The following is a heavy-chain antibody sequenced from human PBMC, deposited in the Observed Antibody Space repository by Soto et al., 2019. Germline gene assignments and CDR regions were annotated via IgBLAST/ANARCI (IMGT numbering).Heavy chain of an antibody. D-gene: IGHD3-3*01. CDR2: TYYRSKWYN. J-gene: IGHJ5*02. CDR3: ARDRSRFLEWLPYNWFDP. V-gene: IGHV6-1*01. Sequence: SQTLSLTCAISGDSVSSNSAAWNWIRQSPSRGLEWLGRTYYRSKWYNDYAVSVKSRITTNPDTSKNQFSLQLNSVTPEDTAVYYCARDRSRFLEWLPYNWFDPWGQGTLVTVSS. CDR1: GDSVSSNSAA.